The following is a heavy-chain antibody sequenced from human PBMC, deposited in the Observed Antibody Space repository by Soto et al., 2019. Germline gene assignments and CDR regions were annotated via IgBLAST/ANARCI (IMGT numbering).Heavy chain of an antibody. Sequence: EVQLVESGGGLVKPGGSLRLSCAASGFTFSDYSMNWMRQAPGKGLEWVASISSDNNYIYYRDSVEGRFTISRDNAKNSLDLQMTTLGVEVTAVYYCARGRYCTGASCCGGVDYWGQGTLVTVSS. D-gene: IGHD2-15*01. CDR1: GFTFSDYS. V-gene: IGHV3-21*02. CDR3: ARGRYCTGASCCGGVDY. CDR2: ISSDNNYI. J-gene: IGHJ4*02.